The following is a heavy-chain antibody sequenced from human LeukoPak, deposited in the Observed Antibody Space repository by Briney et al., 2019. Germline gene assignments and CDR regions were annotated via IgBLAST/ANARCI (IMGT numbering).Heavy chain of an antibody. CDR2: ISAYNGNT. D-gene: IGHD6-19*01. CDR3: AGGYSSGLPRENAYFQH. Sequence: ASVKVSCKASGYTFTSYGISWVRQAPGQGLERMGWISAYNGNTNYAQKLQGRVTMTTDTSTSTAYLELRSLRSDDTAVYYCAGGYSSGLPRENAYFQHWGQGTLVTVSS. J-gene: IGHJ1*01. V-gene: IGHV1-18*01. CDR1: GYTFTSYG.